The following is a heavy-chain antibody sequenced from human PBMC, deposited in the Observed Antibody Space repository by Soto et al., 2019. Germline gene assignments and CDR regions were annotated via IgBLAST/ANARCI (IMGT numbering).Heavy chain of an antibody. D-gene: IGHD1-26*01. CDR1: GFTFSTYA. V-gene: IGHV3-23*01. CDR3: AKVSLGALTFTDYYYYGLDV. Sequence: GGSLRLSCAASGFTFSTYAMNWVRQAPGKGLEWVSAISGGGGSTYYADSVKGRVTISRDNSKNTLYLQMNSLRAEDTAVYYCAKVSLGALTFTDYYYYGLDVWGQGTTVTVSS. J-gene: IGHJ6*02. CDR2: ISGGGGST.